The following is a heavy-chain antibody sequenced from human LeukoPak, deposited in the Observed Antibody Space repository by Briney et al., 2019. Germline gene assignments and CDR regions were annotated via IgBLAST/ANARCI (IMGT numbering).Heavy chain of an antibody. CDR1: GGSISSYY. CDR2: IYYSGST. V-gene: IGHV4-59*01. J-gene: IGHJ5*02. CDR3: ARVRESGSSVRYNLFDP. Sequence: SETLSLTCTVSGGSISSYYWSCIRQPPGKGLEWIGYIYYSGSTNYNPSLKSRVTISVDTSKNQFSLKLSSVTAADTAVYYCARVRESGSSVRYNLFDPWGQGTLVTVSS. D-gene: IGHD3-10*01.